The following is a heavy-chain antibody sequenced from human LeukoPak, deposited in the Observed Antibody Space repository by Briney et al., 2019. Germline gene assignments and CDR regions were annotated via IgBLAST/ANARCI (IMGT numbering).Heavy chain of an antibody. CDR3: ARLPGGSSSRHGSCDY. CDR1: DYSFTNYW. Sequence: GESLKISCKASDYSFTNYWIGWVRQMPGKGLEWMGIIYPGDSDTRYSPSFQGQVTISADKSISTAYLQWSSLKASDTAMYYCARLPGGSSSRHGSCDYWGQGTLVTVSS. J-gene: IGHJ4*02. D-gene: IGHD6-13*01. V-gene: IGHV5-51*01. CDR2: IYPGDSDT.